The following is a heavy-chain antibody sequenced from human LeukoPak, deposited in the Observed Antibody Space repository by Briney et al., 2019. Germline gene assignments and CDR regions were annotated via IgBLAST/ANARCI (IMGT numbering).Heavy chain of an antibody. CDR3: ARDLGYYDSSGYS. D-gene: IGHD3-22*01. CDR2: ISAYNGNT. CDR1: GYSFTAYG. Sequence: ASVKVSCKASGYSFTAYGITWMRQAPGQGLEWMGWISAYNGNTNYAQKPQGRVTMTTDTSTSTAYMELRSLRSDDTAVYYCARDLGYYDSSGYSWGQGTLVTVSS. V-gene: IGHV1-18*01. J-gene: IGHJ4*02.